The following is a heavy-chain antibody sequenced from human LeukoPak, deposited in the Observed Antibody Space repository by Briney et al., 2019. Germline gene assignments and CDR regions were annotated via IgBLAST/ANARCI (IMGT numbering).Heavy chain of an antibody. CDR3: ASQKTIPDDY. V-gene: IGHV3-7*01. CDR2: IKQDGSEK. Sequence: GGSLRLSCAASGFTFSVFWMSWVRQAPGKGLEWVANIKQDGSEKYYVDSVKGRFTISRDNDNNSMYLQINSLRAEDTAVYYCASQKTIPDDYWGQGTLVTVSS. CDR1: GFTFSVFW. J-gene: IGHJ4*02. D-gene: IGHD3-3*01.